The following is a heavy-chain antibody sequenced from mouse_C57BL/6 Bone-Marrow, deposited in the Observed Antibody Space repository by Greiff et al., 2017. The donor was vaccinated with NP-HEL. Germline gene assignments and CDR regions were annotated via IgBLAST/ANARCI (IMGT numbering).Heavy chain of an antibody. Sequence: QVQLQQSGPELVKPGASVKLSCKASGYTFTSYDINWVKQRPGQGLEWIGWIYPRDGSTKYNEKLKGKATLTVDTSSSTAYMELHSLTSEDSAVYFCARISTTVVDWYFDVWGTGTTVTVSS. V-gene: IGHV1-85*01. CDR1: GYTFTSYD. CDR2: IYPRDGST. D-gene: IGHD1-1*01. J-gene: IGHJ1*03. CDR3: ARISTTVVDWYFDV.